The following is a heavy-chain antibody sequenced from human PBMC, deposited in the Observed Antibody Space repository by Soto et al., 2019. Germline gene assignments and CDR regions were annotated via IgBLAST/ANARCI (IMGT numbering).Heavy chain of an antibody. Sequence: SETLSLTCAVYGGSFSGYYWIWIRQPPGKGLEWIGEINHSGSTNYNPSLKSRVTISVDTSKNQFSLKLSSVTAADTAVYYCARGLYSSSWYRGSYYFDYWGQGTLVTVSS. D-gene: IGHD6-13*01. V-gene: IGHV4-34*01. CDR3: ARGLYSSSWYRGSYYFDY. CDR1: GGSFSGYY. CDR2: INHSGST. J-gene: IGHJ4*02.